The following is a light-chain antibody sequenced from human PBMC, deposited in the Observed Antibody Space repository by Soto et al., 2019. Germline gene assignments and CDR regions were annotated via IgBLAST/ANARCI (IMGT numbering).Light chain of an antibody. CDR3: QQYGSSQIT. J-gene: IGKJ5*01. CDR1: QSVSSN. Sequence: MTQSPATLSVSPGERATLSCRASQSVSSNLAWYQQKPGQAPRLLIYGASSRATGIPDRFSGSGSGTDFTLTISRLEPEDFAVYYCQQYGSSQITFGQGTRLEIK. V-gene: IGKV3-20*01. CDR2: GAS.